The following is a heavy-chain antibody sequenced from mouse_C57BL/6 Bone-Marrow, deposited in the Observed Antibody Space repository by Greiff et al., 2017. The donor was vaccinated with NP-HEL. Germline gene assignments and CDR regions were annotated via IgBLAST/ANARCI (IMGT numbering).Heavy chain of an antibody. V-gene: IGHV1-72*01. Sequence: VPLPQPCAALVPPVASVQLSFPASCYPFPSYLLPFLPPRPCRCLDWICSIDPNIGGTKYNAKFKSKATLTVDKPSSTAYMQLSSLTSEDAAVYDCARENYDDDGFADWGQGTRVTVSA. J-gene: IGHJ3*01. CDR3: ARENYDDDGFAD. D-gene: IGHD2-4*01. CDR2: IDPNIGGT. CDR1: CYPFPSYL.